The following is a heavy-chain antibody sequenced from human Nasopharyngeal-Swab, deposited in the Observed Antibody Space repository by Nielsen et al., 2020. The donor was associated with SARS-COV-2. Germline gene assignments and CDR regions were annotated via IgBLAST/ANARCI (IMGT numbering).Heavy chain of an antibody. CDR1: VGTLSSYA. D-gene: IGHD2-2*01. Sequence: SVKVSCKASVGTLSSYAISWVRQADGQGLEWMGGIIPIFGTANYAQKFQGRVTITADESTSTAYMELSSLRSEDTAVYYCARGFIQLLHPYYYYYMDVWGKGTTVTVSS. CDR2: IIPIFGTA. J-gene: IGHJ6*03. V-gene: IGHV1-69*13. CDR3: ARGFIQLLHPYYYYYMDV.